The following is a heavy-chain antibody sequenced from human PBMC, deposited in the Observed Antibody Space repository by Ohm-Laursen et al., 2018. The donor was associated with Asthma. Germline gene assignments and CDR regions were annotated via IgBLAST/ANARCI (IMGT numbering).Heavy chain of an antibody. J-gene: IGHJ4*02. D-gene: IGHD4-17*01. Sequence: ASVKVSCKASGYTFTSYDINWVRQATGQGLEWMGWMNPNSGNTGYAQKFQGRVTMTRNTSISTVYMELSSLRSEDTAVYYCARDSAVTQMGYFDYWGQGTLVTVSS. CDR1: GYTFTSYD. CDR3: ARDSAVTQMGYFDY. V-gene: IGHV1-8*01. CDR2: MNPNSGNT.